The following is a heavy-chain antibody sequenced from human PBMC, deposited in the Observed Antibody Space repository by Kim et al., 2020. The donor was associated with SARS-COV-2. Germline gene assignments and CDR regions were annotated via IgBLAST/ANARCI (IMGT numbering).Heavy chain of an antibody. J-gene: IGHJ5*02. CDR3: ARHRVFSGASGRQAGWFGP. D-gene: IGHD3-10*01. Sequence: SETLSLTCTVSGGSISTNTYYWDWIRQPPGKGLQWIASISNSGSSYYNPSLKSRVTMSVDTSKNQFSLKLSSLTVADTAVYYCARHRVFSGASGRQAGWFGPWGRGTLVTVST. V-gene: IGHV4-39*01. CDR2: ISNSGSS. CDR1: GGSISTNTYY.